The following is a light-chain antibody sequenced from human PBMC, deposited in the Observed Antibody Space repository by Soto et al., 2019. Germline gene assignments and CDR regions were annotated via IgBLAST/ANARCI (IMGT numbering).Light chain of an antibody. V-gene: IGKV3-11*01. CDR3: QQRSNWPPLYT. J-gene: IGKJ2*01. CDR2: EAS. Sequence: EVVLTQSPATLSLSPGERATLSCRASQSVRSYLAWHQQKPGQAPRLLIYEASNRATGIPARFSGSGSGTDFTLPISSLEPEDFAVYYCQQRSNWPPLYTFGQGTKLEIK. CDR1: QSVRSY.